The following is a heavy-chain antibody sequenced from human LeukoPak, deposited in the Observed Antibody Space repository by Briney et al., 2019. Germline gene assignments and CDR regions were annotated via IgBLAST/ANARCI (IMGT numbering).Heavy chain of an antibody. D-gene: IGHD3-10*01. CDR1: GFTFSSYA. CDR3: AKDGSGSLSGNLFDY. CDR2: ISWDGGST. J-gene: IGHJ4*02. V-gene: IGHV3-43*01. Sequence: GGSLRLSCAASGFTFSSYAMSWVRQAPGKGLEWVSLISWDGGSTYYADSVKGRFTISRDNSKNSLYLQMNSLRTEDTALYYCAKDGSGSLSGNLFDYWGQGTLVTVSS.